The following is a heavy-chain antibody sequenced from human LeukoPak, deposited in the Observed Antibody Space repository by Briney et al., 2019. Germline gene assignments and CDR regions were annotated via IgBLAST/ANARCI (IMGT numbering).Heavy chain of an antibody. D-gene: IGHD6-13*01. CDR1: GGSISSYY. Sequence: SETLSLTCTVSGGSISSYYWSWIRQPPGKGLEWIGYIYYTGSTNYNPSLKSRVTISVDTSKNQFSLNLNSVTAADTAVYYCARDAATPGPIDYWGQGTLVTVSS. V-gene: IGHV4-59*01. J-gene: IGHJ4*02. CDR2: IYYTGST. CDR3: ARDAATPGPIDY.